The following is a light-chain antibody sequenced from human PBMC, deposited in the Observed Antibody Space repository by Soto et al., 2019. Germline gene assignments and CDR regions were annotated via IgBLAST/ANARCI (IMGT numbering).Light chain of an antibody. CDR1: QGIRNY. J-gene: IGKJ1*01. Sequence: DIQMTQSPSSLSASVGDRVTITCRASQGIRNYLAWYQQKPGKVPKLLIFDASTLQSGVPSRFSGSGSGTDFTLTISSLQPEDVATYYCQKYNNVPVTFGQGTKVEIK. CDR3: QKYNNVPVT. CDR2: DAS. V-gene: IGKV1-27*01.